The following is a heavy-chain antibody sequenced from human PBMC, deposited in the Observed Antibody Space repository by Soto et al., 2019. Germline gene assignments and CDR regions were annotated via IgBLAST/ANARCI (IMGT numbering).Heavy chain of an antibody. Sequence: GGSLRLSCAASGFTFSSYAMSWVRQAPGKGLEWVSAISGSGGSKYYAGSVKCRFTISRDNSKNTLYLQMNSLRAEDTAVYYCAKDIRDPDYTSDYWGQGTLVTVSS. D-gene: IGHD4-4*01. J-gene: IGHJ4*02. CDR2: ISGSGGSK. CDR1: GFTFSSYA. CDR3: AKDIRDPDYTSDY. V-gene: IGHV3-23*01.